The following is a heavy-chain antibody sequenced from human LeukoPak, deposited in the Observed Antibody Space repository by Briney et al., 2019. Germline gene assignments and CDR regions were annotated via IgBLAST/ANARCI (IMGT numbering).Heavy chain of an antibody. CDR2: ISSSSSYI. D-gene: IGHD6-25*01. J-gene: IGHJ3*02. Sequence: GGSLGLSCAASGFTFSSYSMNWVRQAPGKGLEWVSSISSSSSYIYYADSVKGRFTISRDNAKNSLYLQMNSLRAEDTAVYYCARDHLGGYADAFDIWGQGTMVTVSS. CDR1: GFTFSSYS. CDR3: ARDHLGGYADAFDI. V-gene: IGHV3-21*01.